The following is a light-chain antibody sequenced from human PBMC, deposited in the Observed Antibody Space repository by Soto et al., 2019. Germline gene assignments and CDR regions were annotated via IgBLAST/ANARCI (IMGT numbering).Light chain of an antibody. V-gene: IGKV3-20*01. CDR3: QQYGSSPST. Sequence: DIVLTQSPGPLSLSPGERATLSCWASQSLSTDYLAWYQQKPGQPPRLLIYGASSRATGIPDRFSGSGSGTDFTLTISRLEPEDFAVDYCQQYGSSPSTFGQGTKLEIK. CDR2: GAS. CDR1: QSLSTDY. J-gene: IGKJ2*01.